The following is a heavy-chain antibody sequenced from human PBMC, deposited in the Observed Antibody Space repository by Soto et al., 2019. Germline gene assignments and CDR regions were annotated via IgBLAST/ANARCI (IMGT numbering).Heavy chain of an antibody. J-gene: IGHJ5*02. Sequence: GGSLRLSCTASEFIIANYAMSWVRQAPGKGLEWVSTLTSSATTTYSADSVRGRFTMSRDNSMNTVYLQMNSLRAEDRAIYYCAKPIAGILRGNFDLWGQGTLVTVSS. CDR1: EFIIANYA. CDR3: AKPIAGILRGNFDL. V-gene: IGHV3-23*01. D-gene: IGHD3-3*02. CDR2: LTSSATTT.